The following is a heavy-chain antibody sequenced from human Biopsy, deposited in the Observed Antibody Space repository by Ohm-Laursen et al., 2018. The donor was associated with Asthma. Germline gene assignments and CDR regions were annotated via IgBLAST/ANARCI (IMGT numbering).Heavy chain of an antibody. D-gene: IGHD2-2*01. V-gene: IGHV1-69*13. Sequence: SVKASCKSLGGTFNTYVIGWVRQAPGQGIEWMGGINSVFGTTYYPQKFQDRATITADDSTSTVYMELSSLRSEDTAVYYCARKAGSCISRTCYSLDFWGQGTLVTVSS. CDR1: GGTFNTYV. J-gene: IGHJ4*02. CDR3: ARKAGSCISRTCYSLDF. CDR2: INSVFGTT.